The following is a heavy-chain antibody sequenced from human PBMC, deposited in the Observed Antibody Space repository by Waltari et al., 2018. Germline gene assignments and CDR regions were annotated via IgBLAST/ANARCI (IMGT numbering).Heavy chain of an antibody. V-gene: IGHV3-23*04. CDR3: AKADNKWELLWFDS. Sequence: EVQLVQSGGGLVQPGGSLRLSCEASGFSFYTYAMTWVRQAPGKGREWVSTIIPGRANTYYADSVRGRFTISRDNSKNTLYLQLNNLRAEDTATYYCAKADNKWELLWFDSWGQGNLVIVSS. J-gene: IGHJ5*02. CDR1: GFSFYTYA. D-gene: IGHD3-10*01. CDR2: IIPGRANT.